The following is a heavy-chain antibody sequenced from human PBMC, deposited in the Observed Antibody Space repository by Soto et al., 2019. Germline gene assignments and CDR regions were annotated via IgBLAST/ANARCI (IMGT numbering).Heavy chain of an antibody. CDR1: GYTFTNYD. D-gene: IGHD3-10*01. CDR2: ISTYTGNT. J-gene: IGHJ6*02. CDR3: ASGYYYGAGRPTPGGMDV. V-gene: IGHV1-18*01. Sequence: QVHLVQSGAEVKKPGASVKVSCKASGYTFTNYDINWVRQAPGQGLEWMGWISTYTGNTNKAQKLQGRVTMTTDTATTTAYMELRSLRSDDTAVYDCASGYYYGAGRPTPGGMDVWGQGTTVTVSS.